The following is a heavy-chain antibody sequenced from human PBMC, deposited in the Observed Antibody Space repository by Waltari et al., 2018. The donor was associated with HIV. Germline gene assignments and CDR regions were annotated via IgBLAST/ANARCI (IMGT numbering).Heavy chain of an antibody. D-gene: IGHD6-19*01. CDR1: GFILSRYG. Sequence: QVQLVESGGGVVQPGGSLRLSCAASGFILSRYGMHWVRQVPGKGLEWLALIQNDERNKYYADSVKCRFTISRDSSTNVLFLQMNSLRVEDTALYYCVKDLSGGWSLDYWGQGTLVTVS. J-gene: IGHJ4*02. CDR2: IQNDERNK. V-gene: IGHV3-30*02. CDR3: VKDLSGGWSLDY.